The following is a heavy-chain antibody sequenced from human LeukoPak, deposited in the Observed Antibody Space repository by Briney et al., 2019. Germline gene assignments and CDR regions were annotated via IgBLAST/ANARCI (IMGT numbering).Heavy chain of an antibody. CDR3: ASFKVATVMGTGDY. V-gene: IGHV3-66*01. Sequence: PGGSLRLSCAXSXFTVSSNYMSWVRQAPGKGLEWVSVIYSGGSTYYADSVKGRFTISRDNSKNTLYLQMNSLRAEDTAVYYCASFKVATVMGTGDYWGQGTLVTVSS. D-gene: IGHD5-12*01. CDR2: IYSGGST. J-gene: IGHJ4*02. CDR1: XFTVSSNY.